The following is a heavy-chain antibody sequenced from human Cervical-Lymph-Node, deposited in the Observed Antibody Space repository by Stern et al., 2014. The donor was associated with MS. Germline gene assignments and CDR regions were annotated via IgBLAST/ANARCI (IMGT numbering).Heavy chain of an antibody. CDR3: ANGGTTWN. Sequence: VESGGGEVQSGGSLRLSCVASDLAFSRYWMNWVRQAPGKGLQWVANINQAGSEKYYVDSVKGRFTISRDNAKKSLYLQMNNLRSEDTAVYYCANGGTTWNWGQGTLVTVSS. CDR1: DLAFSRYW. J-gene: IGHJ4*02. D-gene: IGHD1-1*01. V-gene: IGHV3-7*03. CDR2: INQAGSEK.